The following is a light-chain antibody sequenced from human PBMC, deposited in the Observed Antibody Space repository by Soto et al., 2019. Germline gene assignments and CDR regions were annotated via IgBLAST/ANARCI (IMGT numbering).Light chain of an antibody. CDR2: GAS. V-gene: IGKV3-20*01. CDR3: QHHGTSTTT. Sequence: EIVLTQSPGSLSFSPGERATLSCRASQTVSTSHVAWYQQKPGQAPRLLIFGASTRATGIPDRFSGGGSGTDFTLTISRLEPDDSAVYYCQHHGTSTTTFGHGTRLEIK. J-gene: IGKJ5*01. CDR1: QTVSTSH.